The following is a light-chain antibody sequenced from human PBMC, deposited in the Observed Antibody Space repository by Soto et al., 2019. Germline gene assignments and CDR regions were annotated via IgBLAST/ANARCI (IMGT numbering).Light chain of an antibody. J-gene: IGKJ1*01. V-gene: IGKV3-15*01. CDR3: QQYDNWPRT. CDR1: QSVWTK. Sequence: EIVMTQSPATLSVSPGARAPLSCRASQSVWTKLAWYQQKPGQAPRLLIFSASSRATGIPARFSGTGSGTEFTLTINSLQSEDFALYYCQQYDNWPRTFGQGTKVDIK. CDR2: SAS.